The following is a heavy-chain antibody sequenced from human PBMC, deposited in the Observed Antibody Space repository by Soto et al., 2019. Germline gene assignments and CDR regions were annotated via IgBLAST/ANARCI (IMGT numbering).Heavy chain of an antibody. CDR2: INHSGST. J-gene: IGHJ5*02. Sequence: SETLSLTCAVYGGSFSGYYWSWIRQPPGKGLEWIGEINHSGSTNYNPSLKSRVTISVDTSKNQFSLKLSSVTAADTAVYYCARGRRSYGSGIFNWFDPWGQGTLVTISS. CDR3: ARGRRSYGSGIFNWFDP. CDR1: GGSFSGYY. D-gene: IGHD3-10*01. V-gene: IGHV4-34*01.